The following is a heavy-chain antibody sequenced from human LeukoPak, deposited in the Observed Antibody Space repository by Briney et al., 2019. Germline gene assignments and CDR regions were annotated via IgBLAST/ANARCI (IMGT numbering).Heavy chain of an antibody. CDR1: GFTFSSYA. CDR3: ARDQLAYSGYDTLFDY. D-gene: IGHD5-12*01. V-gene: IGHV3-30*04. CDR2: ISYDGSNK. J-gene: IGHJ4*02. Sequence: PGRSLRLSCAASGFTFSSYAMHWVRQAPGKGLEWVAVISYDGSNKYYAESVKGRFTIPRDNSKNTLYLQLNSLRPDDTAVYYCARDQLAYSGYDTLFDYWGQGTLVTVSS.